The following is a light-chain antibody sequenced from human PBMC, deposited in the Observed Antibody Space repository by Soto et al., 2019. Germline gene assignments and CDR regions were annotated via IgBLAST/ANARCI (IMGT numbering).Light chain of an antibody. Sequence: QSVLTQPPSASGTPGQGVTIHCSGGVSDIGSNPVNWYQQLPGTAPKLLINTNNQRPSGVPDRFSGSKSGTSASLAISGLQSEDDAEYYCAAWDDRLSAYVFGTGTKVTVL. J-gene: IGLJ1*01. CDR1: VSDIGSNP. CDR2: TNN. V-gene: IGLV1-44*01. CDR3: AAWDDRLSAYV.